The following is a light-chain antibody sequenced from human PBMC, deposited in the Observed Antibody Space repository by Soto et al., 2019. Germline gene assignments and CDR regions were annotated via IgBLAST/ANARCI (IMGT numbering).Light chain of an antibody. CDR2: GAS. J-gene: IGKJ4*01. CDR1: QIVSSY. Sequence: EIVLTQSPATLSLSPGERATLSCRASQIVSSYLAWYQQKPGQAPSLLIYGASSRATGIPDRFSGSGSGTDFTLTISSLQPEDFATYYCQQCYSSPLTFGGGTKVDI. CDR3: QQCYSSPLT. V-gene: IGKV3-11*01.